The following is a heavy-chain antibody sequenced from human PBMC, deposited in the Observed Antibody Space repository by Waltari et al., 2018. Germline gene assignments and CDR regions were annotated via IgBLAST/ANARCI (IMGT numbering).Heavy chain of an antibody. V-gene: IGHV3-13*01. Sequence: ELQLVESGGGLIQPGGSLRLSCAASGFTLNDYGIHWVRQDFGKGLEWVLGVGSAGDTGYADSVRGRFTISRDNAKNSLNLQLNNLRVGDTGIYYGARVHYKNSFDMWGQGTRVTVSS. D-gene: IGHD4-4*01. CDR1: GFTLNDYG. CDR2: VGSAGDT. J-gene: IGHJ3*02. CDR3: ARVHYKNSFDM.